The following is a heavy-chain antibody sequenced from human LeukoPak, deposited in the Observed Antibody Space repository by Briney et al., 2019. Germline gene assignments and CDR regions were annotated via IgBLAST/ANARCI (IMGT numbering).Heavy chain of an antibody. CDR2: VYDIGST. CDR3: VQDSSPGYNHGRGD. J-gene: IGHJ4*02. CDR1: GGSIGSHY. Sequence: SETLSLTCTVSGGSIGSHYWTWIRQPPGKGLEWIGYVYDIGSTKYNPSLKSRVTISVDTSKNQFSLKLRSVTAADTAVYYCVQDSSPGYNHGRGDWGQGILVTVSA. D-gene: IGHD1-1*01. V-gene: IGHV4-59*11.